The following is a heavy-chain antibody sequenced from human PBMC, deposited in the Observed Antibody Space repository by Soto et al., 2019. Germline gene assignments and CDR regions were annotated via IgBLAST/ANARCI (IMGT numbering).Heavy chain of an antibody. J-gene: IGHJ5*02. D-gene: IGHD6-13*01. Sequence: SETLSLTCTVSGDSVTSRSYYWTWVRQPPGKGLEWFGYIYYSGNINYNPSLKSRLTVSLDTSTNQFSLKLTSVTAADTAIYYCARGNIAASGTKFDPWGQGTLVTVSS. CDR2: IYYSGNI. V-gene: IGHV4-61*01. CDR3: ARGNIAASGTKFDP. CDR1: GDSVTSRSYY.